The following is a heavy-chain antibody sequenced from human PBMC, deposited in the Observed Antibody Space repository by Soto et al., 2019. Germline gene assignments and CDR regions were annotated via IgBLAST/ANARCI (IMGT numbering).Heavy chain of an antibody. CDR1: GGTFSSYA. D-gene: IGHD3-3*01. CDR3: ARERFPGQGAFEI. J-gene: IGHJ3*02. V-gene: IGHV1-69*13. CDR2: IIPIFGTA. Sequence: SVKVSCKASGGTFSSYAISWVRQAPGQGLEWMGVIIPIFGTANYAQKSQGRVTITADESTSTAYMELSSLSSEDRAVYYCARERFPGQGAFEIWGQGTMVTVSS.